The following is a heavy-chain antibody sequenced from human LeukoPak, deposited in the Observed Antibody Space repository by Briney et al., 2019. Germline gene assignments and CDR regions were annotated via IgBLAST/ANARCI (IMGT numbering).Heavy chain of an antibody. Sequence: GGSLRLSCAASGFTFSNYWMSWVRQAPGKGLEWVANINQDGSENYSVDSVKGRFTISRDNSKNTLYLEMNSLRPEDTAVYYCAKDSDIGSAKYYFGYWGQGTLVTVSS. D-gene: IGHD6-25*01. V-gene: IGHV3-7*01. CDR1: GFTFSNYW. J-gene: IGHJ4*02. CDR2: INQDGSEN. CDR3: AKDSDIGSAKYYFGY.